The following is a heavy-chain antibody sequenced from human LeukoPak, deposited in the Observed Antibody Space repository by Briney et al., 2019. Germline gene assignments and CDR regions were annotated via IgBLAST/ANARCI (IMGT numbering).Heavy chain of an antibody. J-gene: IGHJ4*02. CDR1: GGSFSDYY. CDR2: ITHSGSA. V-gene: IGHV4-34*01. D-gene: IGHD6-19*01. Sequence: SETLSLTCAVNGGSFSDYYWSWIRQSPGKGLEWIGEITHSGSANYNPSLKSRVTILVDTSKKQFSLKLSSVTAADTAVYYCASLMEIAVAGNYFDYWGQGTLVTVSS. CDR3: ASLMEIAVAGNYFDY.